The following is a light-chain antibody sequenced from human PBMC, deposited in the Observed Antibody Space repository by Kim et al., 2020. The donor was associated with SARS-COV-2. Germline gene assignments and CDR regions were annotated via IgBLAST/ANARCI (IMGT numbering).Light chain of an antibody. CDR3: CSYAGSSTSVV. V-gene: IGLV2-23*02. Sequence: QSALTQPASGSGSPGQSITISCTGTSSDVGSYNLVSWYQQHPGKAPKLMIYEVSKRPSGVSNRFSGSKSGNTASLTISGLQAEDEADYYCCSYAGSSTSVVFGGGTQLTVL. J-gene: IGLJ2*01. CDR2: EVS. CDR1: SSDVGSYNL.